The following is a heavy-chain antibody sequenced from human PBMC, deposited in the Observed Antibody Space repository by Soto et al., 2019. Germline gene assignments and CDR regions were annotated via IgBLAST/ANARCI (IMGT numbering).Heavy chain of an antibody. CDR3: AREGYDSSGHDAFDI. D-gene: IGHD3-22*01. CDR1: GFTFSSYG. J-gene: IGHJ3*02. CDR2: IWYDGSNK. Sequence: GGSLRLSCAASGFTFSSYGMHWVRQAPGKGLEWVAVIWYDGSNKYYADSVKGRFTISRDNSKNTLYLQMNSLRAEDTAVYYCAREGYDSSGHDAFDIWGQGTMVTVSS. V-gene: IGHV3-33*01.